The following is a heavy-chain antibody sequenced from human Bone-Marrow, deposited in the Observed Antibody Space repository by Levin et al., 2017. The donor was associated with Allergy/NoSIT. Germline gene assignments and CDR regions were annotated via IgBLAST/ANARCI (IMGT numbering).Heavy chain of an antibody. CDR3: ARVEYYYYYYGLDV. J-gene: IGHJ6*02. D-gene: IGHD5-24*01. CDR2: MCYTVNT. Sequence: LRLSCSVSGGSFSSGDHCWSWVRQPPGRGLEWIGYMCYTVNTYYNPSLKRRVAISVDTSKNQFTLNLTSVTAADTAVYYCARVEYYYYYYGLDVWGQGTTVTVSS. V-gene: IGHV4-30-4*01. CDR1: GGSFSSGDHC.